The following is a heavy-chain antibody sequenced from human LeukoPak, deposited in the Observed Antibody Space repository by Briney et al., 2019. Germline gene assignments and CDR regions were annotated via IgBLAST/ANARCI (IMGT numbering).Heavy chain of an antibody. CDR2: INPHTGAA. CDR1: GYSFIENY. Sequence: ASVKVSCKVSGYSFIENYLHWVRQAPGQGLEWMGLINPHTGAANLSHKFQGRVTMTRDTSISTAYMHLTRLKFDDTAMYYCARGKSGYSPWGQGTPVTVSS. D-gene: IGHD3-3*01. V-gene: IGHV1-2*02. CDR3: ARGKSGYSP. J-gene: IGHJ4*02.